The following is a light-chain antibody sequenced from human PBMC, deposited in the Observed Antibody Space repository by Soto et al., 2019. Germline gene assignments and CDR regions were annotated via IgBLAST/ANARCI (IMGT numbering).Light chain of an antibody. CDR3: QHYYTYPYT. V-gene: IGKV1-5*03. CDR1: QNINNL. CDR2: KAS. J-gene: IGKJ2*01. Sequence: DIQMTQSPSTLSASVGGRVTISCRASQNINNLLAWYQQKPGKVPKLLIYKASTLESGVPSRFSSSGSGTDFTLTISSLQPDDFATYYCQHYYTYPYTFGQGTKLEIK.